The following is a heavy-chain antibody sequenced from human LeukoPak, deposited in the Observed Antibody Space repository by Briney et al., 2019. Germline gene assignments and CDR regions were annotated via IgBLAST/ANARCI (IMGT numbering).Heavy chain of an antibody. Sequence: SVKVSCKASGYTFYNYAIHWLRQAPGQGLEWMGGIIPIFGTANYAQKFQGRVTITADKSTSTAYMELSSLRSEDTAVYYCAIAAHYYYYYMDVWGKGTTVTVSS. V-gene: IGHV1-69*06. D-gene: IGHD6-13*01. CDR1: GYTFYNYA. CDR2: IIPIFGTA. CDR3: AIAAHYYYYYMDV. J-gene: IGHJ6*03.